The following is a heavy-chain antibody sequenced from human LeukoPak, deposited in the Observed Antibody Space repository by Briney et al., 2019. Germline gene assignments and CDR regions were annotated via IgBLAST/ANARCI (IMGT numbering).Heavy chain of an antibody. Sequence: GGSLRLSCAASGFTVSSNYMSWVRQAPGKGLEWVSVIYSGGSTYYADSVKGGFTISRDNSKNTLYLQMNSLRAEDTAVYYCARGIGHYDILTGYRDYWGQGTLVTVSS. D-gene: IGHD3-9*01. CDR1: GFTVSSNY. CDR3: ARGIGHYDILTGYRDY. J-gene: IGHJ4*02. CDR2: IYSGGST. V-gene: IGHV3-53*01.